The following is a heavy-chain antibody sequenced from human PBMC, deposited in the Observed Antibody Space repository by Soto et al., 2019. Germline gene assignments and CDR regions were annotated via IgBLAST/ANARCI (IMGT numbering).Heavy chain of an antibody. CDR1: GGSISSGGYS. V-gene: IGHV4-30-2*01. J-gene: IGHJ5*02. Sequence: SETLSLTCAVSGGSISSGGYSWSLILQPPGKGLEWIGYIYHSGSTYYNPSLKSRVTISVDRSKNQFSLKLSSVTAADTAVYYCARGMVIGPMVRFDPWGQGTLVTVSS. CDR3: ARGMVIGPMVRFDP. D-gene: IGHD5-18*01. CDR2: IYHSGST.